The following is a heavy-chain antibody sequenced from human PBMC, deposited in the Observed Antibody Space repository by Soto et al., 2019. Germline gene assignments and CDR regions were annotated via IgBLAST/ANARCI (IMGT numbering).Heavy chain of an antibody. J-gene: IGHJ4*02. Sequence: EVQLLESGGDLVQPGRSLRLSSAASGFTFSGYAMSWVRQAPGKGLEWVSVIHGGGNSAYYADSVKGRFTISRDNSKNTLYLQMSSLRGEDTAVYYCAKNRGRVTTSGHFDYWGQGTLVTVSS. V-gene: IGHV3-23*01. CDR2: IHGGGNSA. CDR3: AKNRGRVTTSGHFDY. CDR1: GFTFSGYA. D-gene: IGHD4-17*01.